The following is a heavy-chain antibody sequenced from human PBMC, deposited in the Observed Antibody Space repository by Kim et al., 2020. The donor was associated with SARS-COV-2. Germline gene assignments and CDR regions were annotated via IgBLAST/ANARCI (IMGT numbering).Heavy chain of an antibody. Sequence: TYLAKNFQGRVSMTSDTSTSRVYMELRSLTSDDTAMYYCAREAQGGEGLDYWGQGTLVTVSS. CDR2: T. D-gene: IGHD1-26*01. V-gene: IGHV1-18*01. J-gene: IGHJ4*02. CDR3: AREAQGGEGLDY.